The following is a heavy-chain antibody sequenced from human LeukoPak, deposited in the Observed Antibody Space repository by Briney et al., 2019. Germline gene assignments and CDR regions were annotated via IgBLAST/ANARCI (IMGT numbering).Heavy chain of an antibody. CDR2: ISSSCSYI. Sequence: GGSLTLSCAASGFTFSSYSLHWLRPAPGKGREWASSISSSCSYIYYAASVQGRFTLSRDNAKNSLYLQMNSLRAEDTAVYYCARAYSSGWYVQAGIDYWGQGTLVTVSS. CDR3: ARAYSSGWYVQAGIDY. D-gene: IGHD6-19*01. V-gene: IGHV3-21*01. CDR1: GFTFSSYS. J-gene: IGHJ4*02.